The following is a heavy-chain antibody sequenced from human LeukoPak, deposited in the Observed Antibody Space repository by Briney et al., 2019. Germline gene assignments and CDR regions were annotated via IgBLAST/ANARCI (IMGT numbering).Heavy chain of an antibody. D-gene: IGHD1-26*01. CDR3: ARRREAGAFDP. CDR2: IYYSGST. Sequence: PLETLSLTCAVSGGSISSGGYSWSWIRQPPGKGLEWIGSIYYSGSTYYNPSLKSRVTISVDTSKNQFSLKLSSVTAAGTAVYYCARRREAGAFDPWGQGTLVTVSS. CDR1: GGSISSGGYS. J-gene: IGHJ5*02. V-gene: IGHV4-39*01.